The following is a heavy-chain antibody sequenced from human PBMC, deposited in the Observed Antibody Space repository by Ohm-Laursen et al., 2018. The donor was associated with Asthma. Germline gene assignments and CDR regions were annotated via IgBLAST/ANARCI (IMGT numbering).Heavy chain of an antibody. V-gene: IGHV3-30*03. CDR3: ASNRGGWYFAYFDY. D-gene: IGHD6-19*01. CDR1: GFTFSSYG. CDR2: ISYDGSNK. Sequence: RSLRLSCSASGFTFSSYGMHWVRQAPGKGLEWVAVISYDGSNKYYADSVKGRFTISRDNSKNTLYLQMNSLRAEDTAVYYCASNRGGWYFAYFDYWGQGTLVTVSS. J-gene: IGHJ4*02.